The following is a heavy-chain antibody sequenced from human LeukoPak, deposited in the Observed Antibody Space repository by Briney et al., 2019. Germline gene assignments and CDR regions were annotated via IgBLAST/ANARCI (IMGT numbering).Heavy chain of an antibody. V-gene: IGHV1-8*01. CDR3: ARGRVFRGDFDY. CDR2: MNPNSGNT. CDR1: GYTFTSYD. J-gene: IGHJ4*02. Sequence: ASEKVSCKASGYTFTSYDINWVRQATGQGLEWMGWMNPNSGNTGYAQKFQGRVTMTRNTSISTAYMELSSLRSEDTAVYYCARGRVFRGDFDYWGQGTLVTVSS. D-gene: IGHD2-8*01.